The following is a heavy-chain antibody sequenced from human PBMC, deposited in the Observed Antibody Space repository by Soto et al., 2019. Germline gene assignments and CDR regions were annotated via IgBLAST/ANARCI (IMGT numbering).Heavy chain of an antibody. J-gene: IGHJ4*03. CDR1: GDSVSSNSAA. V-gene: IGHV6-1*01. D-gene: IGHD3-16*02. Sequence: SQTLSLTCAISGDSVSSNSAAWNWIRQSPSRGLEWLGRTYYRSKWYNDYAVSVKSRITINPDTSKNQFSLQLNSVTPEDTAVYYCARNYDYVWGSYRPDFDYWGQGTTVTVSS. CDR2: TYYRSKWYN. CDR3: ARNYDYVWGSYRPDFDY.